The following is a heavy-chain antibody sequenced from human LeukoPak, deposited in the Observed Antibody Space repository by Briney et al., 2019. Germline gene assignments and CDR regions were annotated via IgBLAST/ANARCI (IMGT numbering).Heavy chain of an antibody. CDR2: IIPIFGTA. Sequence: SVKVSCKASGGTFSSYAISWVRQAPGQGLEWMGGIIPIFGTANYAQKFQGRVTITTDESTSTAYMELSSLRSEDTAVYYCARSGIRRYYFDYWGQGTLVTVSS. J-gene: IGHJ4*02. CDR3: ARSGIRRYYFDY. D-gene: IGHD1-14*01. CDR1: GGTFSSYA. V-gene: IGHV1-69*05.